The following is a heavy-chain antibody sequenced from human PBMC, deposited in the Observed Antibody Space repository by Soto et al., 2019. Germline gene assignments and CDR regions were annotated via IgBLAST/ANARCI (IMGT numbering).Heavy chain of an antibody. CDR3: ARELTGYYNENYYYYGMDV. J-gene: IGHJ6*02. V-gene: IGHV3-33*01. CDR1: GFTFSSYG. CDR2: IWYDGSNK. Sequence: PGGSLRLSCAASGFTFSSYGMHWVRQAPGKGLEWVAVIWYDGSNKYYADSVKGRFTISRDNSKNTLYLQMNSLRAEDTAVYYCARELTGYYNENYYYYGMDVWGQGTTATVSS. D-gene: IGHD3-9*01.